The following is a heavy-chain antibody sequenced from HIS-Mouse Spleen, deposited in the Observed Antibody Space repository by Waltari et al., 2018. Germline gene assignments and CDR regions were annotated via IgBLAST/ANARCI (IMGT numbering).Heavy chain of an antibody. CDR3: ARGRAVAGFDAFDI. J-gene: IGHJ3*02. Sequence: QVQLVQSRAEVKKPGASVKVSCKASGYTFTSYDIIWVRQATGQGLEWMGWKNPNSGNTGYAQKFQGRVTMTRNTSISTAYMELSSLRSEDTAVYYCARGRAVAGFDAFDIWGQGTMVTVSS. D-gene: IGHD6-19*01. V-gene: IGHV1-8*01. CDR2: KNPNSGNT. CDR1: GYTFTSYD.